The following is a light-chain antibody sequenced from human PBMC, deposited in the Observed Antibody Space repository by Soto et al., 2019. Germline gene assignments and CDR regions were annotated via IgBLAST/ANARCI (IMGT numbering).Light chain of an antibody. CDR1: SSDVGTYNL. Sequence: QSALTQPASVSGSPGQSITISCTGTSSDVGTYNLVSWYQHHPGKAPKLMIYEGSNRPSGVSHRFSGSQSGNTASLTISGLQVEDEADYYCSSYAGAVAFGGGTKVTVL. CDR3: SSYAGAVA. J-gene: IGLJ2*01. CDR2: EGS. V-gene: IGLV2-23*01.